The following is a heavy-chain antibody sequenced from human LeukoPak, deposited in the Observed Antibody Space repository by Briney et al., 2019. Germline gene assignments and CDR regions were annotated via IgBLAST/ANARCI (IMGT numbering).Heavy chain of an antibody. CDR1: GFTFRSYG. V-gene: IGHV3-30*03. CDR2: ISYDGSNK. CDR3: ARGRIQLWSYFDY. Sequence: PGGSLRLSCAASGFTFRSYGMHWVRQAPGKGLEWVAVISYDGSNKYYADSVKGRFTISRDNSKNTLYLQMNSLRAEDTAVYYCARGRIQLWSYFDYWGQGTLVTVSS. D-gene: IGHD5-18*01. J-gene: IGHJ4*02.